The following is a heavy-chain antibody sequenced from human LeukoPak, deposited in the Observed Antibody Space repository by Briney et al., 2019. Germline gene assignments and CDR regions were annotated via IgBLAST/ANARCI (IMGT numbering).Heavy chain of an antibody. Sequence: PSETLSLTCSVSGGSISSSSYYWGWIRQPPGKELEWIGSIYYSGSTYYNPSLKSRVTISVDTSKNQFSLKLSSVTAADTAVYYCARYEASSREVIGPENWFDPWGQGTLVTVSS. CDR1: GGSISSSSYY. CDR3: ARYEASSREVIGPENWFDP. J-gene: IGHJ5*02. V-gene: IGHV4-39*01. D-gene: IGHD6-13*01. CDR2: IYYSGST.